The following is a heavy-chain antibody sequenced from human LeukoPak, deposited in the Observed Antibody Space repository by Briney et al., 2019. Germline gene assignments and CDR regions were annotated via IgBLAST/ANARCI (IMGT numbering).Heavy chain of an antibody. CDR1: GYTFTNYG. CDR2: ISAYNGHT. CDR3: AKGSRPGYSYGPREYYYYMDV. V-gene: IGHV1-18*01. J-gene: IGHJ6*03. Sequence: ASVKVSCKASGYTFTNYGISWVRQAPGQGLEWMGWISAYNGHTKYAQKVQGRGTMTRDTSTSTAYMELRSLRSDDTAVYYCAKGSRPGYSYGPREYYYYMDVWGKGTTVTV. D-gene: IGHD5-18*01.